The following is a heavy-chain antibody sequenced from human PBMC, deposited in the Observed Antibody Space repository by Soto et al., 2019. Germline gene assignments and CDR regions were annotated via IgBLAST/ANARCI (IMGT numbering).Heavy chain of an antibody. V-gene: IGHV6-1*01. Sequence: SQTLSLTCAISGDSVSSNSAAWNWIRQSPSRGLEWLGRTYYRSKWYNDYAVSVKSRITLNPDTSKNQFSLQLNSVTPEDTAVYYCARGGRVRPWELHNWFDPWGQGTLVTVSS. J-gene: IGHJ5*02. CDR1: GDSVSSNSAA. D-gene: IGHD1-26*01. CDR3: ARGGRVRPWELHNWFDP. CDR2: TYYRSKWYN.